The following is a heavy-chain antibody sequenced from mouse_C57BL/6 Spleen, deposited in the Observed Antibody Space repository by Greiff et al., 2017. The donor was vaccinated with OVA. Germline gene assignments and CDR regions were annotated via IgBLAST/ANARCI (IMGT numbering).Heavy chain of an antibody. Sequence: QVQLKQSGAELVRPGSSVKLSCKASGYTFTSYWMHWVKQRPIQGLEWIGNIDPSDSETHYNQKFKDKATLTVDKSSSTADMQLSSLTSEDSAVYYCARQPYGSSYNYAMDYWGQGTSVTVSS. CDR3: ARQPYGSSYNYAMDY. D-gene: IGHD1-1*01. J-gene: IGHJ4*01. CDR2: IDPSDSET. CDR1: GYTFTSYW. V-gene: IGHV1-52*01.